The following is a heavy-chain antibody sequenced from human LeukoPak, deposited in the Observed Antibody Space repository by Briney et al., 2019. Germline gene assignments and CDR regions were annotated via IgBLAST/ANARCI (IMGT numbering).Heavy chain of an antibody. CDR1: GFTFSSYE. CDR2: IKHDGSEK. D-gene: IGHD6-19*01. J-gene: IGHJ6*02. Sequence: GGSLRLSCAASGFTFSSYEMSWVRQAPGKGLEWVANIKHDGSEKYYVHSVKGRFTISRDNAKNSVFLQMNSLRAEDTAVYYCARLDLAVAGFYGMDVWGQGTTVTVSS. V-gene: IGHV3-7*04. CDR3: ARLDLAVAGFYGMDV.